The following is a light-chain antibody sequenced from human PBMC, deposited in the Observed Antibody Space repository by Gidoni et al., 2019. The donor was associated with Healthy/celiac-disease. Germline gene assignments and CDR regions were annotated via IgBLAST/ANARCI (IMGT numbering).Light chain of an antibody. CDR3: QQRASWPPT. CDR1: QSVSNY. CDR2: DTS. Sequence: PPTLSFSPGERATLSCRASQSVSNYLAWYQQKGGQAPRLLIYDTSLRATGIPTRFSGSGSGTDFTLTISSLEPEDFGIYYCQQRASWPPTFGQXTRVDIK. V-gene: IGKV3-11*01. J-gene: IGKJ1*01.